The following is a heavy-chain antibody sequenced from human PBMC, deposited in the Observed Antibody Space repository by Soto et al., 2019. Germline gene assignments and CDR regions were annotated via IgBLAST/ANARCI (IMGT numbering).Heavy chain of an antibody. J-gene: IGHJ4*02. D-gene: IGHD3-22*01. CDR1: GFTFSSYG. Sequence: GSLRLSCAASGFTFSSYGMHWVRQAPGKGLEWVAVIWYDGSNKYYADSVKGRFTISRDNSKNTLYLQMNSLRAEDTAVYYCARAHYYYDSSGYYPIDYWGQGT. CDR2: IWYDGSNK. CDR3: ARAHYYYDSSGYYPIDY. V-gene: IGHV3-33*01.